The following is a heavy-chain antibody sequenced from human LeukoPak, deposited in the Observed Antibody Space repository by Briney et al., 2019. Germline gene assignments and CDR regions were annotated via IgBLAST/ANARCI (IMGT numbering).Heavy chain of an antibody. J-gene: IGHJ6*02. CDR2: ISSSSSYI. CDR1: RFTFSSYS. CDR3: ARDGCSSTSCYRIYYYGMDV. Sequence: PGGSLRLSCAASRFTFSSYSMNWVRQAPGKGLEWVSSISSSSSYIYYADSVKGRFTISRDNAKNSLYLQMNSLRAEDTAVYYCARDGCSSTSCYRIYYYGMDVWGQGTTVTVSS. V-gene: IGHV3-21*01. D-gene: IGHD2-2*01.